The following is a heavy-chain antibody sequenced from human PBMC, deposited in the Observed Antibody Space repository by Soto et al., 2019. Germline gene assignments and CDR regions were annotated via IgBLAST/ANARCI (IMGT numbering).Heavy chain of an antibody. CDR1: GGSFSGYY. V-gene: IGHV4-34*01. CDR3: ARDLRYYYGSGSYTPLWYYYYGMDV. D-gene: IGHD3-10*01. Sequence: LSLTFAVYGGSFSGYYWSWIRQPPGKGLEWIGEINHSGSTNYNPSLKSRVTISVDTSKNQFSLKLSSVTAADTAVYYCARDLRYYYGSGSYTPLWYYYYGMDVWGQGTTVTVSS. J-gene: IGHJ6*02. CDR2: INHSGST.